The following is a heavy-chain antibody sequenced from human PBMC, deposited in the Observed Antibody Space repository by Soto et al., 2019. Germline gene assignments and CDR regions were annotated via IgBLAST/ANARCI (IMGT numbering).Heavy chain of an antibody. CDR3: ARVLDGDNTDDY. V-gene: IGHV1-18*01. CDR1: GYTFTGYG. J-gene: IGHJ4*02. CDR2: ISAYNGNT. Sequence: ASVKVSCKASGYTFTGYGISWVRQAPGQGLEWMGWISAYNGNTNYAQKHQGRVTMTTDTSTSTAYMELRSLRSDVTAVYYCARVLDGDNTDDYWGQGTLVTVSS. D-gene: IGHD4-17*01.